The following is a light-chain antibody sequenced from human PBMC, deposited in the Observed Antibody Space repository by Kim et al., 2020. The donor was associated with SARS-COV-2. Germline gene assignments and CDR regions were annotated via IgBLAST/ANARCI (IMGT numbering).Light chain of an antibody. CDR1: QSVNSN. CDR2: GAS. Sequence: LSVSPGERATLSCRASQSVNSNLAWYQQKPGQAPRLLIYGASTRATDIPARFSGSGSGTEFTLTISSLQSEDFAVYYCQQYNDWLTFGGGTKVEIK. CDR3: QQYNDWLT. V-gene: IGKV3-15*01. J-gene: IGKJ4*01.